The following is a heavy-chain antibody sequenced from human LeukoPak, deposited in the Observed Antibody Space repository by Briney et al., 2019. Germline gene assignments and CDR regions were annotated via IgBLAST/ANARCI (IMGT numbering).Heavy chain of an antibody. V-gene: IGHV3-30-3*01. J-gene: IGHJ5*02. CDR3: ARDPPDIVVVPAANYFHWFDP. CDR1: GFTFSSYA. D-gene: IGHD2-2*01. CDR2: ISYDGGNK. Sequence: GRSLRLSCAASGFTFSSYAMHWVRQAPGKGLEWVAVISYDGGNKYYADSVKGRFTISRDNSKNTLYLQMNSLRAEDTAVYYCARDPPDIVVVPAANYFHWFDPWGQGTLVTVSS.